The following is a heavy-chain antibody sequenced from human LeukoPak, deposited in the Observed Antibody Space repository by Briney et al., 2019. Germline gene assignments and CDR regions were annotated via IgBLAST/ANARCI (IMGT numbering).Heavy chain of an antibody. CDR3: ASSKHMAALGLEY. Sequence: KSSETLSLTCTVSGGPISSATHYWSWIRQPAGKGLEWIGRIYTAGSTDYNPSLRSRVTISVDTSKNQFSLNLTSVTAADTAVYYCASSKHMAALGLEYWCQGTLVTVSS. D-gene: IGHD5-24*01. V-gene: IGHV4-61*02. J-gene: IGHJ4*02. CDR2: IYTAGST. CDR1: GGPISSATHY.